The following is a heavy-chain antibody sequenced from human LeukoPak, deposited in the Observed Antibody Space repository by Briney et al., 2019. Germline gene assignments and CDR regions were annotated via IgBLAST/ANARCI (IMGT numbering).Heavy chain of an antibody. J-gene: IGHJ4*02. CDR2: ISYDGSNK. CDR3: ARDLFKDYDILTGLDY. Sequence: GGSLRLSCAASGFTFSSYAMHWVRQAPGKGLEWVAVISYDGSNKYYADSVKGRFTISGDNSKNTLYLQMNSLRAEDTAVYYCARDLFKDYDILTGLDYWGQGTLVTVSS. V-gene: IGHV3-30-3*01. D-gene: IGHD3-9*01. CDR1: GFTFSSYA.